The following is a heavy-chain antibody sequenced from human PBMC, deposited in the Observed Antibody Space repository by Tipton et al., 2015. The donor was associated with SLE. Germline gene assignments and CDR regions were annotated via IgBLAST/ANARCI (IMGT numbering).Heavy chain of an antibody. CDR2: IDHDGSGT. CDR1: GFTLSNYW. CDR3: ARAVADWGWLVVY. V-gene: IGHV3-74*01. D-gene: IGHD6-19*01. Sequence: LSLTCAASGFTLSNYWVHWVRQVPGKGLAWVSCIDHDGSGTSYADSVEDRFTISRDNTKKTLYLQMNSLRAEDTAVYYCARAVADWGWLVVYWGRGTQVTVSS. J-gene: IGHJ4*02.